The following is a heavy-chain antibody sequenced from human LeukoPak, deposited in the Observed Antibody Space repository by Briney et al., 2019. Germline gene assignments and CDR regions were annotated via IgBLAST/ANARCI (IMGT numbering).Heavy chain of an antibody. J-gene: IGHJ3*02. CDR1: GFTFSSYA. V-gene: IGHV3-23*01. D-gene: IGHD6-19*01. CDR2: ISGSGGST. Sequence: PGGSLRLSCAASGFTFSSYAMSWVRQAPGKGLEWVSAISGSGGSTYYADSVKGRFTISRDNSKNTLFLQMNSLRAEDTAVYYCAKLPYSSGWYAAFDIWGQGTMVTVSS. CDR3: AKLPYSSGWYAAFDI.